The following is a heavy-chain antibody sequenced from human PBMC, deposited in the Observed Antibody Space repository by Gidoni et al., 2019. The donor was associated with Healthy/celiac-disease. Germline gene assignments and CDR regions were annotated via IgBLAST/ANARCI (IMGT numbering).Heavy chain of an antibody. CDR1: CGSFSGYY. V-gene: IGHV4-34*01. D-gene: IGHD5-18*01. CDR3: ARPRSRRGYSYGVDAFDI. CDR2: INHSGST. J-gene: IGHJ3*02. Sequence: QVQLQQWGAGLLKPSETLSLTCAVSCGSFSGYYWSWIRQPPGKGLEWIGEINHSGSTNYNPSLKSRVTISVDTSKNQFSLKLSSVTAADTAVYYCARPRSRRGYSYGVDAFDIWGQGTMVTVSS.